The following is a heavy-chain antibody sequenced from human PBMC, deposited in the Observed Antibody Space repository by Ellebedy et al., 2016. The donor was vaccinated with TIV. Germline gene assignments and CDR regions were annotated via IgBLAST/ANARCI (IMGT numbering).Heavy chain of an antibody. Sequence: ASVKVSCKASGYTFTSYGISWVRQAPGQGLEWMGWISAYNGNTKYVQKFQGRVTMTTDTSTRTAYMELRSLRSDDTAFYYCARDYFWELLTPPDAFDIWGQGTMVTVSS. J-gene: IGHJ3*02. CDR2: ISAYNGNT. V-gene: IGHV1-18*01. D-gene: IGHD1-26*01. CDR1: GYTFTSYG. CDR3: ARDYFWELLTPPDAFDI.